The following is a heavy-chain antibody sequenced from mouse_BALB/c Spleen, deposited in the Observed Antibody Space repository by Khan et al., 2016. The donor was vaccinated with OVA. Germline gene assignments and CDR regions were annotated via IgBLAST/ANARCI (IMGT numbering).Heavy chain of an antibody. Sequence: EVQGVESGGGLVKPGGSLKLSCAASGFTFSNYGMSWIRQTPEKRLEWVATISGGGSHTYYSDSVKGRFTISRDNGKNNLHLQMSSLRSEETALYYGARQGTYGNYVDYWGQGTTLRVSS. V-gene: IGHV5-9-2*01. CDR3: ARQGTYGNYVDY. J-gene: IGHJ2*01. D-gene: IGHD2-1*01. CDR2: ISGGGSHT. CDR1: GFTFSNYG.